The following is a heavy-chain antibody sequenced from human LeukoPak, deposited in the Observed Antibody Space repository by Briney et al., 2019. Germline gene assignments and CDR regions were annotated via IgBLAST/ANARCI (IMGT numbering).Heavy chain of an antibody. Sequence: SETLSLTCTVSGGSISSYYWSWIRQPPGKGLEWIGYIYYSGSTNYNPSLKSRVTISLDESNNEFSLRLTSVSAADTAVYHCATRSVAGTRWFDPWGQGTLVTVSS. CDR1: GGSISSYY. CDR3: ATRSVAGTRWFDP. J-gene: IGHJ5*02. CDR2: IYYSGST. V-gene: IGHV4-59*08. D-gene: IGHD6-19*01.